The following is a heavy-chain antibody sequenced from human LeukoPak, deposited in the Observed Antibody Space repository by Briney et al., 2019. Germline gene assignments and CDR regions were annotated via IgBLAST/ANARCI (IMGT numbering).Heavy chain of an antibody. Sequence: GASVKVSCKASGYTFTSYDINWVRQATGQGLEWMGWMNPNSGNTGYAQKFQGRVTMTRNTSISTAYMGLSSLRSEDTAVYYCATVRGVISYYFDYWGQGTLVTVSS. V-gene: IGHV1-8*01. CDR2: MNPNSGNT. CDR3: ATVRGVISYYFDY. D-gene: IGHD3-10*01. J-gene: IGHJ4*02. CDR1: GYTFTSYD.